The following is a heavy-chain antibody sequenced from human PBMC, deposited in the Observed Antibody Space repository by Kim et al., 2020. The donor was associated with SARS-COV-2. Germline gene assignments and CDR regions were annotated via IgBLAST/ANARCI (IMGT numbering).Heavy chain of an antibody. CDR1: GYNFTNYW. D-gene: IGHD6-19*01. J-gene: IGHJ5*02. Sequence: GESLKISCKGSGYNFTNYWIDWVRQMPGKGLEWMGIIYPGDSDTRYSPSFQDQVTISADKSINTAYLQWNSLKASDTAMYYCARRAVPGTLLWFDPWGQGTLVTVSS. CDR3: ARRAVPGTLLWFDP. CDR2: IYPGDSDT. V-gene: IGHV5-51*01.